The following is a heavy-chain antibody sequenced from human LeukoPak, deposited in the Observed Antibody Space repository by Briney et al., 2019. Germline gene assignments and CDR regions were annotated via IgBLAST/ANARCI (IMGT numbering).Heavy chain of an antibody. CDR2: INPSGGST. V-gene: IGHV1-46*01. CDR3: TREVGGDCYLDY. J-gene: IGHJ4*02. CDR1: GYTFTSYY. Sequence: ASVKVSCKASGYTFTSYYMHWVRQAPGQGLEWMGIINPSGGSTSYAQKFQGRVTMTRDMCTSTVYMELSSLRSEDTAVYYCTREVGGDCYLDYWGQGTLVTVSS. D-gene: IGHD2-21*02.